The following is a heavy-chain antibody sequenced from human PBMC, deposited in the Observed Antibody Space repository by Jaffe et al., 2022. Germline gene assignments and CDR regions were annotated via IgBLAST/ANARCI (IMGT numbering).Heavy chain of an antibody. D-gene: IGHD6-19*01. Sequence: QVQLVESGGGVVQPGGSLRLSCAASGITFSTSGMDWVRLAPGKGLEWVAFIRYDGSSEYYADSVKGRFTISRDNSKNTLYLQMNSLRDEDTAVYYCAKDSGRDSGRYPGNFQHWGQGTLVSVSS. CDR3: AKDSGRDSGRYPGNFQH. CDR1: GITFSTSG. J-gene: IGHJ1*01. V-gene: IGHV3-30*02. CDR2: IRYDGSSE.